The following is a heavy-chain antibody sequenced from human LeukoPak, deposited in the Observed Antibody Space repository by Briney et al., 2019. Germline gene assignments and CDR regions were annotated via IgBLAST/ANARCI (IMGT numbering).Heavy chain of an antibody. Sequence: GESLQISCRVSGYNFTTYWIGWVRQMPGKGREWMGIIFPDDSDTRYSPSFQGQVTISVDKFISTAYLQWSSLKASDTAMYYCARLDFLYGASPNYFDYWAQGTLVTVSS. J-gene: IGHJ4*02. CDR3: ARLDFLYGASPNYFDY. V-gene: IGHV5-51*01. CDR1: GYNFTTYW. D-gene: IGHD2-8*01. CDR2: IFPDDSDT.